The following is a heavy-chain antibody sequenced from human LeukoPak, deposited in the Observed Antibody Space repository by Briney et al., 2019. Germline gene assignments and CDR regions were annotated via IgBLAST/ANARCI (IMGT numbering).Heavy chain of an antibody. V-gene: IGHV3-20*04. D-gene: IGHD6-19*01. J-gene: IGHJ3*02. Sequence: GGSLRLSCAASGFTFSDYYMSWVRQAPGKGLEWVSGINWNGGSTGYADSVKGRSTISRDNAKNSLYLQMNSLRAEDTALYYCARGDSGDAFDIWGQGTMVTVSS. CDR2: INWNGGST. CDR1: GFTFSDYY. CDR3: ARGDSGDAFDI.